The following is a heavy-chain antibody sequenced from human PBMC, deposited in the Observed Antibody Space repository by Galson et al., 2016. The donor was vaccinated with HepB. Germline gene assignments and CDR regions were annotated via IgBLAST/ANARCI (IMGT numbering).Heavy chain of an antibody. Sequence: SVKVSCKAGGYTFTNYAIHWVRQAPGQSLEWMGWIAGGNGNTRYSQQFQGRVTFTRDTSASIVYMEMSSLRSEDTAVFYRVRNAGGYNFGDWGQGTLVIVSS. CDR3: VRNAGGYNFGD. CDR2: IAGGNGNT. D-gene: IGHD5-24*01. J-gene: IGHJ4*02. CDR1: GYTFTNYA. V-gene: IGHV1-3*01.